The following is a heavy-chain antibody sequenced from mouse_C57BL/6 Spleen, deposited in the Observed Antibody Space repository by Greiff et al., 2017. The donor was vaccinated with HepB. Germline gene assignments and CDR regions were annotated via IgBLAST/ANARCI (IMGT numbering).Heavy chain of an antibody. CDR2: INPSSGYT. Sequence: VQLQQSGAELARPGASVKMSCKASGYTFTSYTMHWVKQRPGQGLEWIGYINPSSGYTKYNQKFKDKATLTADKSSSTAYMQLSSLTSEDSAVYYCARGLDYGSSSAWFAYWGQGTLVTVSA. CDR1: GYTFTSYT. V-gene: IGHV1-4*01. D-gene: IGHD1-1*01. J-gene: IGHJ3*01. CDR3: ARGLDYGSSSAWFAY.